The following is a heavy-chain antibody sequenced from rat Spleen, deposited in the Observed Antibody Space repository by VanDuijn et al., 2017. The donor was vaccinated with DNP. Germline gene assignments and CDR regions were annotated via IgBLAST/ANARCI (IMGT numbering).Heavy chain of an antibody. CDR3: ATFEGRDA. CDR2: ISFDGSAT. V-gene: IGHV5-7*01. J-gene: IGHJ4*01. CDR1: GFTFSRYD. Sequence: EVRLVESGGGLEQPGKSMKLSCSASGFTFSRYDMAWVRQAPKKGLEWVATISFDGSATYYRDTVKGRFTISRDNAKSTLYLQMDSLRSEDTATYYCATFEGRDAWGQGTSVTVSS. D-gene: IGHD1-11*01.